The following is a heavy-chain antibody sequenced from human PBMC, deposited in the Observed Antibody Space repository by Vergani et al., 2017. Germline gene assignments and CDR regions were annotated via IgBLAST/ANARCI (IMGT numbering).Heavy chain of an antibody. V-gene: IGHV4-34*01. Sequence: QVQLQQWGAGLLKPSETLSLTCAVYGGSFSGYYWSWIRQPPGKGLEWSGEINHSGSTNYNPSLKSRVTISVDTSKNQFSLNLSSVTAADSAVYYCARVCGGGCYSFDYWGQGTLVTVSS. CDR2: INHSGST. CDR1: GGSFSGYY. J-gene: IGHJ4*02. D-gene: IGHD2-21*02. CDR3: ARVCGGGCYSFDY.